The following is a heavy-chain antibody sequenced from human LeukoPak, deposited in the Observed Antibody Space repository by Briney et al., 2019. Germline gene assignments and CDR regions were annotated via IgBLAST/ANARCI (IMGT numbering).Heavy chain of an antibody. Sequence: PSETLSLACAVYGGSFSCYYWSWIRQPPGKGLEWIGEINHSGSTNYNPSLKSRVTISVDTSKNQFSLKLSSVTAADTAVYYCARKYSSGWYVGEFDPWGQGTLVTVSS. CDR3: ARKYSSGWYVGEFDP. V-gene: IGHV4-34*01. J-gene: IGHJ5*02. CDR1: GGSFSCYY. D-gene: IGHD6-19*01. CDR2: INHSGST.